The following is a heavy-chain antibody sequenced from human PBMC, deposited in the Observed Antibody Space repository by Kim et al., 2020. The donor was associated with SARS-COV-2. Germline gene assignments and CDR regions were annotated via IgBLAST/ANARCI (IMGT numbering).Heavy chain of an antibody. V-gene: IGHV1-69*13. J-gene: IGHJ6*02. Sequence: SVKVSCKASGGTFSSYAISWVRQAPGQGLEWMGGIIPIFGTANYAQKFQGRVTITADESTSTAYMELSSLRSEDTAGYYCARTLWAKGGLLVVYAAHYYYSGMDVWGQGTTVTVSS. CDR1: GGTFSSYA. D-gene: IGHD2-8*02. CDR3: ARTLWAKGGLLVVYAAHYYYSGMDV. CDR2: IIPIFGTA.